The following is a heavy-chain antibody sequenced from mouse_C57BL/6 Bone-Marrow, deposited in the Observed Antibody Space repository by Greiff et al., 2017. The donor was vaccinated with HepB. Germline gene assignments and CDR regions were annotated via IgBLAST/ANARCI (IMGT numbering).Heavy chain of an antibody. J-gene: IGHJ4*01. CDR1: GYTFTSYW. D-gene: IGHD1-1*01. CDR2: IYPGNSDT. V-gene: IGHV1-5*01. Sequence: EVQGVESGTVLARPGASVKMSCKTSGYTFTSYWMHWVKQRPGQGLEWIGAIYPGNSDTSYNQKFKGKAKLTAVTSASTAYMELSSLTNEDSAVYYCTRSGYYGREDYAMDYWGQGTSVTVSS. CDR3: TRSGYYGREDYAMDY.